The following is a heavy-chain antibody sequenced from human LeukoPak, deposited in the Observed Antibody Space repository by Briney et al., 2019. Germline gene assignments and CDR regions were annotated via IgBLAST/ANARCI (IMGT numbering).Heavy chain of an antibody. CDR2: IYPDDSDT. CDR1: GYSFTSYW. D-gene: IGHD1-14*01. J-gene: IGHJ6*03. V-gene: IGHV5-51*01. Sequence: GESLKISCKGSGYSFTSYWIGWVRQMPAKGLEWMGSIYPDDSDTRYNPSFEGQVTISADKSSSTAYLQWSSLKASDTGMYYCARGGNHDYYYYYMDVWGKGTTITVSS. CDR3: ARGGNHDYYYYYMDV.